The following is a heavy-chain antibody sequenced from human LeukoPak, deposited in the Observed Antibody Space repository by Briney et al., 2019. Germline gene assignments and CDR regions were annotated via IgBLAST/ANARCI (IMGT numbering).Heavy chain of an antibody. V-gene: IGHV4-30-4*08. CDR1: GGSISSGDYY. D-gene: IGHD3-3*01. CDR2: IYYRGST. Sequence: PSETLSLTCTVSGGSISSGDYYWSWIRQPPGKGLEWIGYIYYRGSTYYNPSLKSRVTISVDTSKNQFSLKLSSVTAADTAVYYCARGTYYDFWSGYTNWFDPWGQGTLVTVSS. J-gene: IGHJ5*02. CDR3: ARGTYYDFWSGYTNWFDP.